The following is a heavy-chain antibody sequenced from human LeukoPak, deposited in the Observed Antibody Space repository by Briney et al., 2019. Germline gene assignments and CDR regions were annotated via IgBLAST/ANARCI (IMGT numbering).Heavy chain of an antibody. Sequence: GESLKISCKGSGYSFTSCWIGWVRQMPGKGLEWMGIIYPGDSDTRYSPSFQGQVTISADKSISTAYLQWSSLKASDTAMYYCARHGNYDFWSGYLPAPLDYWGQGTLVTVSS. CDR2: IYPGDSDT. CDR3: ARHGNYDFWSGYLPAPLDY. D-gene: IGHD3-3*01. J-gene: IGHJ4*02. CDR1: GYSFTSCW. V-gene: IGHV5-51*01.